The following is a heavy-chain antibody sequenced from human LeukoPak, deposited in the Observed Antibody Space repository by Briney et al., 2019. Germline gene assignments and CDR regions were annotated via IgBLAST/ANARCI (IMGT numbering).Heavy chain of an antibody. CDR1: GGSISSYY. V-gene: IGHV4-59*01. J-gene: IGHJ4*02. CDR3: ARVGSSGYFDY. Sequence: SETLSLPFTVSGGSISSYYWSWIRQPPGKGLEWIGYIYYSGSTNYNPSLKSRVTISVDTSKNQFSLKLSSVTAADTAVYYCARVGSSGYFDYWGQGTLVTVSS. D-gene: IGHD3-22*01. CDR2: IYYSGST.